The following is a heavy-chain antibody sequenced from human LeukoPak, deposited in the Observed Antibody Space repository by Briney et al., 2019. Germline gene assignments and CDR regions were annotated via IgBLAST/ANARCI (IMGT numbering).Heavy chain of an antibody. D-gene: IGHD5-18*01. Sequence: GASVKVSCKASGYTFTSYDINWVRQATGQGLEWMGWMNPNSGGTNYAQKFQGRVTMTRDTSISTAYMELSRLRSDDTAVYYCARVMFPGNTAMANPFDYWGQGTLVTVSS. CDR1: GYTFTSYD. CDR3: ARVMFPGNTAMANPFDY. J-gene: IGHJ4*02. CDR2: MNPNSGGT. V-gene: IGHV1-2*02.